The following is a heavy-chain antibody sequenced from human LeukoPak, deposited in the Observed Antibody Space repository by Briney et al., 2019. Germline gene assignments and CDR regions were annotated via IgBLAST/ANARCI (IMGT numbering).Heavy chain of an antibody. CDR1: GGSLSSGSYY. D-gene: IGHD3-3*01. Sequence: SETLSLTCTVSGGSLSSGSYYWSCIRQPAGRGLEGIGCIFTSGSTNYNPRVKSRVHISVETSKNQFSLKLSSVTAADTAVYYCASNGLEWLWSDAFDMWGQGTMVTVSS. CDR2: IFTSGST. CDR3: ASNGLEWLWSDAFDM. V-gene: IGHV4-61*02. J-gene: IGHJ3*02.